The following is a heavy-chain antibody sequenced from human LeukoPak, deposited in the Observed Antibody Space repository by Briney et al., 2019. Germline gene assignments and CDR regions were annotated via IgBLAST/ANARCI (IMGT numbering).Heavy chain of an antibody. CDR3: ATSRVSITMVRATRLDY. J-gene: IGHJ4*02. Sequence: GGSLRLSCAASGFTFSSYAMSWVRQAPGKGLEWVSAISGSGGSTYYADSVKGRFTISRDNSKNTLYLQMNSLRAEDTAVYYCATSRVSITMVRATRLDYWGQGTLVTVSS. D-gene: IGHD3-10*01. CDR1: GFTFSSYA. CDR2: ISGSGGST. V-gene: IGHV3-23*01.